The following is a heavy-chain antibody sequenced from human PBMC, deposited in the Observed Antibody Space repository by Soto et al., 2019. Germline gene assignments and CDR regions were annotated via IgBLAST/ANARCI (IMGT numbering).Heavy chain of an antibody. Sequence: SETLSLTCTVSGGSISSYYWSWIRQPPGKGLEWIGYIYYTGSTSYNASLKSRVTISADTSKNQFSLKLTSVTAADTAVYYCARDQPYSARGHDYYGMDVWGQGTTVTVSS. D-gene: IGHD6-13*01. J-gene: IGHJ6*02. CDR3: ARDQPYSARGHDYYGMDV. V-gene: IGHV4-59*01. CDR1: GGSISSYY. CDR2: IYYTGST.